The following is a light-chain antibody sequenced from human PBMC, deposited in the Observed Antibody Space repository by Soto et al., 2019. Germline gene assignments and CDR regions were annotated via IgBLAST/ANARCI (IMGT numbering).Light chain of an antibody. Sequence: DIRVTQSPPTLSASVGDRVTITCLASQTITTWMSWYQQKPGKAPKLLVYDASTLQSGVATRFSGSGSGTEFTLIISGLQPEDSATYYCQQYTNTNNPWMFGQGAKVDIK. CDR1: QTITTW. CDR2: DAS. J-gene: IGKJ1*01. V-gene: IGKV1-5*01. CDR3: QQYTNTNNPWM.